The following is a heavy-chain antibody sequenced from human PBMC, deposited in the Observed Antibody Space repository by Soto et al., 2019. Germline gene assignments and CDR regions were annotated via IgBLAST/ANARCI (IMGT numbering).Heavy chain of an antibody. CDR3: ARDLVGAAEN. V-gene: IGHV3-30*04. Sequence: QAQLVESGGGVVQPGRSLRLSCGASGFTYSSGFTFGSYAMHWVRQAPGKGLEWVAVISYDGRNKYYADSVKGRFTISRDNSRNTLYLEMNSLRPEDTAVYYCARDLVGAAENWGQGTLVTVSS. J-gene: IGHJ4*02. CDR1: GFTYSSGFTFGSYA. D-gene: IGHD6-25*01. CDR2: ISYDGRNK.